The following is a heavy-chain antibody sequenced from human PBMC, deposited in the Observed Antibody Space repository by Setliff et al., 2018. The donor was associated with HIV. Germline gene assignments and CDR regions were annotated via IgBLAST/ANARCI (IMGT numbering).Heavy chain of an antibody. D-gene: IGHD7-27*01. CDR3: ARQLSNSLES. CDR2: ISPHNGDT. V-gene: IGHV1-2*02. J-gene: IGHJ4*02. Sequence: SVKVSCKASGYTFTDYFIHWVRQAPGQGLEWMGWISPHNGDTTIPQRFQGRVTMTTDTSINTAYMELRGLRSDDTAVYYCARQLSNSLESWGQGTLVTVSS. CDR1: GYTFTDYF.